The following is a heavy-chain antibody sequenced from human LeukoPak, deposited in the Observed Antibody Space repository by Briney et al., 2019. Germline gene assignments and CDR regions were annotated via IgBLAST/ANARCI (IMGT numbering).Heavy chain of an antibody. J-gene: IGHJ1*01. Sequence: QPGGSLRLSCAASGFTFSSYAMSWVRQAPGKGLQWVANIKTDGSEKYYVDSVKGRFTISRDNAKNSLYLQMNSLRAEDTAVYYCATYSSLNRREFQFWGQGTLLTVSS. CDR3: ATYSSLNRREFQF. V-gene: IGHV3-7*01. CDR2: IKTDGSEK. CDR1: GFTFSSYA. D-gene: IGHD3-22*01.